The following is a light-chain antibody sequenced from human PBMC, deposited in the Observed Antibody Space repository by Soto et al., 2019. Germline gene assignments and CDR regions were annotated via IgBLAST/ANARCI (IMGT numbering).Light chain of an antibody. V-gene: IGKV3-20*01. CDR3: QQYGDSPWT. J-gene: IGKJ1*01. CDR1: QSVRSNY. Sequence: EIVLTQSPGTLSLSPGERVTLSCRASQSVRSNYVAWYQQKPGQTPRLLIYITSSRAPGIPERFSGSGSGTDFTLTISRLEPEDFAVYFCQQYGDSPWTFGQGTKVEMK. CDR2: ITS.